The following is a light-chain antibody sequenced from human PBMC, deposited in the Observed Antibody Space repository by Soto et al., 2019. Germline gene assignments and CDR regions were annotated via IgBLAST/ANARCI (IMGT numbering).Light chain of an antibody. CDR1: QSVSSSY. CDR3: QKYGSFSWT. V-gene: IGKV3-20*01. CDR2: GAS. J-gene: IGKJ1*01. Sequence: EIVLTQSPGNLSLSPGERATLSCRASQSVSSSYLAWYQQKPGQAPRLLIYGASSRATGIPDGFSGSGSGTDFTLTISSLEAEDFAVEDCQKYGSFSWTCGQGHKLDIK.